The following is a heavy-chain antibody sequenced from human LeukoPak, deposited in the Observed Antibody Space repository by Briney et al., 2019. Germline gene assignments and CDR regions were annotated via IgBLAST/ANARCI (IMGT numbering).Heavy chain of an antibody. D-gene: IGHD3-10*01. CDR2: ISYDGSNK. J-gene: IGHJ3*02. Sequence: GGSLRLSCAASGFTFSSYAMHWVRKAPGKGLEWVAVISYDGSNKYYADSVKGRFTISRDNSKNTLYLQMNSLRAEDTAVYYCARVPQGYYGSGSYLGAFDIWGQGTMVTVSS. V-gene: IGHV3-30*04. CDR1: GFTFSSYA. CDR3: ARVPQGYYGSGSYLGAFDI.